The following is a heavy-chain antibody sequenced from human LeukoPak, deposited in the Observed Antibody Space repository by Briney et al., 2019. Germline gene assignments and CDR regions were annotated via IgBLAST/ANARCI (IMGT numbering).Heavy chain of an antibody. J-gene: IGHJ3*02. CDR1: GYSISSGYY. D-gene: IGHD3-10*01. V-gene: IGHV4-38-2*02. CDR3: ARGFYYGSGSYYKIPGRDAFDI. Sequence: PSETLSLTCTVSGYSISSGYYWGWIRQPPGKGLEWIGSIYHSGSTNYNPSLKSRVTISVDTSKNQFSLKLSSVTAADTAVYYCARGFYYGSGSYYKIPGRDAFDIWGQGTMVTVSS. CDR2: IYHSGST.